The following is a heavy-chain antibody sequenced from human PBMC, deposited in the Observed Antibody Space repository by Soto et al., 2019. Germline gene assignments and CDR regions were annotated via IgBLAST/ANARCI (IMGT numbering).Heavy chain of an antibody. D-gene: IGHD3-10*01. Sequence: SETLSLTFSVPGYSISSGYYWGGVRQAPGKGLEWLGSVYHNGIMFHNPSFQSRVTISVDTSKNQFSLNLRSVTAADTAVYYCAALWFGELAFNYWGHGILVTVS. J-gene: IGHJ4*01. CDR2: VYHNGIM. CDR3: AALWFGELAFNY. V-gene: IGHV4-38-2*02. CDR1: GYSISSGYY.